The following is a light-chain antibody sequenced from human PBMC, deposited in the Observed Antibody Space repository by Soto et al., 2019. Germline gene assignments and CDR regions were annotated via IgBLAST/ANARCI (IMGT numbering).Light chain of an antibody. V-gene: IGKV3-20*01. CDR2: GAS. J-gene: IGKJ4*01. Sequence: IVLTQSPGTLSLSPGERATLSCRASQSVSSSYLAWYQQKPGQAPRLLIYGASSRATGIPDGFSGSGSGTDFTLSISRLEPEDFAVYYCQQYGTSPLTFGGGTKVEIK. CDR3: QQYGTSPLT. CDR1: QSVSSSY.